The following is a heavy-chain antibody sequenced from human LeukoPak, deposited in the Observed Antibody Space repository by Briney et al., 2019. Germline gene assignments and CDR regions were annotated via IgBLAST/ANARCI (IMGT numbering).Heavy chain of an antibody. CDR2: ISGSGGST. D-gene: IGHD6-19*01. CDR1: GFTFSSYA. Sequence: GGSLRLSCAASGFTFSSYAMHWVRQAPGKGLEWVSGISGSGGSTYYADSVKGRFTISRDNSKNTLYLQMNSLRAEDTAVYYCAKDLRVYSSGLFDYWGQGTLVTVSS. V-gene: IGHV3-23*01. J-gene: IGHJ4*02. CDR3: AKDLRVYSSGLFDY.